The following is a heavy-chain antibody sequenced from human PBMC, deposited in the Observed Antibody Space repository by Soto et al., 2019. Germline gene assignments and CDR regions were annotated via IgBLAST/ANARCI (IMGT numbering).Heavy chain of an antibody. Sequence: PSGTLSLTCPFSGGSIRSGGYSWTWIRQSPGKGLEWIGYTYQSGGAYYNPSLKSRVTISVDSSKNQFSLNLTSVTAADTACYYGARDYYGMDGWGQGNT. CDR3: ARDYYGMDG. J-gene: IGHJ6*02. CDR1: GGSIRSGGYS. CDR2: TYQSGGA. V-gene: IGHV4-30-2*06.